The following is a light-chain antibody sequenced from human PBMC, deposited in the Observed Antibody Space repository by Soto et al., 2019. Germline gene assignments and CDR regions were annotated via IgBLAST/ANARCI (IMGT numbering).Light chain of an antibody. CDR1: QNIYLS. J-gene: IGKJ2*01. CDR3: QHSDARVVT. V-gene: IGKV1-39*01. Sequence: QMTQSPLSLSASVGDRVSITCRASQNIYLSLNWYQHKVGKAPRLLIPDATGLRDGVPPRFSGSGSGTEFTLTISGLQPADFATYSCQHSDARVVTFGPGTKLA. CDR2: DAT.